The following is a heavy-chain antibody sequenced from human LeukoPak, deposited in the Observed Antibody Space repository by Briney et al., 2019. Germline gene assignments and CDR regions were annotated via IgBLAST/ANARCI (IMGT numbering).Heavy chain of an antibody. D-gene: IGHD1-14*01. V-gene: IGHV1-2*02. Sequence: ASVKVSCKASGYAFIDYYIHGVRQAPGQGLEWMGWINPNSGGTNYGQKFQGRVTMTRDTSISTAYMELSRLRSDDTAVYYCARARAAGISYYYYGMDVWGQGTTVTVSS. CDR2: INPNSGGT. CDR3: ARARAAGISYYYYGMDV. J-gene: IGHJ6*02. CDR1: GYAFIDYY.